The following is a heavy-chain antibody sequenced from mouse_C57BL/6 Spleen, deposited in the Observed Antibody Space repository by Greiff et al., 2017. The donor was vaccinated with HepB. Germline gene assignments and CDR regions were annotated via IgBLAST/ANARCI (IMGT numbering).Heavy chain of an antibody. CDR1: GYTFTSYW. D-gene: IGHD1-1*01. CDR3: ARGITTVGGYAMDY. J-gene: IGHJ4*01. V-gene: IGHV1-72*01. Sequence: QVQLKQSGAELVKPGASVKLSCKASGYTFTSYWMHWVKQRPGRGLEWIGRIDPNSGGTKYNEKFKSKATLTVDKPSSTAYMQLSSLTSEDSAVYYCARGITTVGGYAMDYWGQGTSVTVSS. CDR2: IDPNSGGT.